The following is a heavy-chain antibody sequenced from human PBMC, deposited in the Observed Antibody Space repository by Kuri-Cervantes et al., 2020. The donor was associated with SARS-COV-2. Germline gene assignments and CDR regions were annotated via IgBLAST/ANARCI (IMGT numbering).Heavy chain of an antibody. Sequence: GGSLRLCCAASGFTFSSYAMSWVRQAPGKGLEWVSAISGSGGSTYYADSVKGRFTISRDNSKNTLYLQMNSLRAEDTAVYYCAKAPRPHWDGGNSGDYWGQGTLVTVSS. CDR3: AKAPRPHWDGGNSGDY. CDR2: ISGSGGST. D-gene: IGHD4-23*01. J-gene: IGHJ4*02. CDR1: GFTFSSYA. V-gene: IGHV3-23*01.